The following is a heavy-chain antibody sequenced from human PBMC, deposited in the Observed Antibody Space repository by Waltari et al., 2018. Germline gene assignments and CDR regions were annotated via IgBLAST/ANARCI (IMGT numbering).Heavy chain of an antibody. Sequence: QVQLVQSGAEVKKPGASVKVSCKVSGYTLTELSMHWVRQAPGKGLEWMGGFDPEDCETIYAQKFQGRVTITTDESTSTAYMELSSLRSEDTAVYYCARSQQLVSHFDYWGQGTLVTVSS. J-gene: IGHJ4*02. D-gene: IGHD6-13*01. V-gene: IGHV1-24*01. CDR1: GYTLTELS. CDR3: ARSQQLVSHFDY. CDR2: FDPEDCET.